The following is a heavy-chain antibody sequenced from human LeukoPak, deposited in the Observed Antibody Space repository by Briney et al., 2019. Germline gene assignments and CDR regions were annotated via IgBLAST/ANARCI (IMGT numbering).Heavy chain of an antibody. J-gene: IGHJ1*01. CDR2: INPNSGGT. Sequence: ASVKVSCKASGYTSTGYYMHWVRQAPGQGLEWMGWINPNSGGTNYAQKFQGRVTMTRDTSISTAYMELSRLRSDDTAVYYCARDGDHDSPHQTWGQGTLVTVSS. D-gene: IGHD3-22*01. V-gene: IGHV1-2*02. CDR3: ARDGDHDSPHQT. CDR1: GYTSTGYY.